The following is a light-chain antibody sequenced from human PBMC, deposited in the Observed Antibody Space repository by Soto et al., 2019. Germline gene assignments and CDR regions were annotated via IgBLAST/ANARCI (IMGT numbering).Light chain of an antibody. CDR3: QQRSNWPPT. J-gene: IGKJ4*01. CDR2: DAF. CDR1: QSIGLA. V-gene: IGKV3-11*01. Sequence: EIVLTQSPATLSLSPGERATLSCRASQSIGLAIAWYQHKPGQAPRLLISDAFNRATGIPARFSGSGSGTDFTLTISSLEPEDFAVYYCQQRSNWPPTFGGGTKVDIK.